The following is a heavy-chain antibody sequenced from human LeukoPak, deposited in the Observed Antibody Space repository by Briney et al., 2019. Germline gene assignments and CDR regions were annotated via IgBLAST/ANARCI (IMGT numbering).Heavy chain of an antibody. CDR2: IRYDGSNK. CDR1: GFTFSSYG. CDR3: AKEFDYGGSPFDY. D-gene: IGHD4-23*01. V-gene: IGHV3-30*02. J-gene: IGHJ4*02. Sequence: GRSLRPSCAASGFTFSSYGMHWVRPAPGKGLEWVAFIRYDGSNKYYADSVKGRFTISRDNSKNTLYLQMNSLRAEDTAVYYCAKEFDYGGSPFDYWGQGTLVTVSS.